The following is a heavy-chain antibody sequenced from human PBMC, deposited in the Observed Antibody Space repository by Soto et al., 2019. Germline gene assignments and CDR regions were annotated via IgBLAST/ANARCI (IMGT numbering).Heavy chain of an antibody. Sequence: HHGWSLRLCCAASGFTVSSYAMHWVRQAPGKGLEWVAVISYDGSNKYYADSVKGRFTISRDNSKNTLYLQMNSLRAEDTAVYYCARDRGYYGSGSYNYGNDYWGQGTLVTVSS. CDR3: ARDRGYYGSGSYNYGNDY. CDR1: GFTVSSYA. V-gene: IGHV3-30-3*01. CDR2: ISYDGSNK. J-gene: IGHJ4*02. D-gene: IGHD3-10*01.